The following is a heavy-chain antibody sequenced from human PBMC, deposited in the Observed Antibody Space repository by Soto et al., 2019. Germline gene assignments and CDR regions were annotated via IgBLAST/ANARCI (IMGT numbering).Heavy chain of an antibody. CDR3: AKGWRQLVRDTYGMDV. CDR1: GFTFSTYG. D-gene: IGHD6-13*01. V-gene: IGHV3-30*18. J-gene: IGHJ6*02. CDR2: ISYDGSNK. Sequence: QVQLVESGGGVVQPGRSLRLSCAASGFTFSTYGMHWVRQAPGKGLEWVAVISYDGSNKYYADSVKGRFTISRDNSKNTLYLQMNSLRAEDTPVYYCAKGWRQLVRDTYGMDVWGQGTTVTVSS.